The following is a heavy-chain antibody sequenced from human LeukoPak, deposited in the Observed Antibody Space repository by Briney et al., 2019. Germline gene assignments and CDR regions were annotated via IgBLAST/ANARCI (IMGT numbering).Heavy chain of an antibody. D-gene: IGHD3-3*01. CDR1: GGSFSSYY. CDR2: IYYSGST. J-gene: IGHJ4*02. Sequence: SETLSLTCAVYGGSFSSYYWGWIRQPPGKGLEWIGSIYYSGSTYYNPSLKSRVTISVDTSKNQFSLKLSSVTAADTAVYYCASASYYDFWSGYYELVHFDYWGQGTLVTVSS. CDR3: ASASYYDFWSGYYELVHFDY. V-gene: IGHV4-39*01.